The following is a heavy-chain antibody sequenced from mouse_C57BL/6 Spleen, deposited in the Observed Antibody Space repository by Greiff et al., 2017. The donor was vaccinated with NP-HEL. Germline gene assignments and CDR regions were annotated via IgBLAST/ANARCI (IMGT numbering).Heavy chain of an antibody. V-gene: IGHV1-81*01. CDR3: ARSTTMVTTRYYFDY. J-gene: IGHJ2*01. D-gene: IGHD2-2*01. CDR1: GYTFTSYG. CDR2: IYPRSGNT. Sequence: VQLKESGAELARPGASVKLSCKASGYTFTSYGISWVKQRTGQGLEWIGEIYPRSGNTYYNEKFKGKATLTADKSSSTAYMELRSLTSEDSAVYFCARSTTMVTTRYYFDYWGQGTTLTVSS.